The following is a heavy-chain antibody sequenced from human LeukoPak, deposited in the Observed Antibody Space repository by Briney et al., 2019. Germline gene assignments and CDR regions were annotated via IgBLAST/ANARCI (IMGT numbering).Heavy chain of an antibody. V-gene: IGHV3-30*04. J-gene: IGHJ4*02. CDR1: GFTFNTYA. CDR3: ASGAYSSGWYQFDY. D-gene: IGHD6-19*01. Sequence: PGGSLRLSCTASGFTFNTYAIHSVRQAPGKGLDWVAVISFDATNKYYADSVKGRFTISRDNSKNTLYLQMDSLRPEDTAVYYCASGAYSSGWYQFDYWGQGTLVTVSS. CDR2: ISFDATNK.